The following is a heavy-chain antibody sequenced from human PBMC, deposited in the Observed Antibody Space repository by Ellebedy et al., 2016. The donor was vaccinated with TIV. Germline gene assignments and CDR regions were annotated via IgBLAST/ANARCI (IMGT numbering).Heavy chain of an antibody. J-gene: IGHJ4*02. D-gene: IGHD5-24*01. V-gene: IGHV3-7*01. CDR3: VKGGYSYDS. Sequence: GESLKISCVASGFTFSSYWMSWVRQAPGKGLAWVAGIKQDGSVKDYLDSVKGRFTISRDNAKKSLYLQMDSLRVEDTGVYYCVKGGYSYDSWGQGTLVTVSS. CDR1: GFTFSSYW. CDR2: IKQDGSVK.